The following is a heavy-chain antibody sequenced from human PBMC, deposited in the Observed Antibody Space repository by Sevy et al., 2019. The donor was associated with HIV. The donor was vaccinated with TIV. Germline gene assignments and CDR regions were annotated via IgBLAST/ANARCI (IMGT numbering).Heavy chain of an antibody. D-gene: IGHD1-26*01. V-gene: IGHV3-49*04. CDR1: GFIFGDYG. CDR2: FKSKIHGGTT. CDR3: TRWSGSQSIFDY. J-gene: IGHJ4*02. Sequence: GGSLRLSCTASGFIFGDYGMSWVRQAPGKGLEWIAFFKSKIHGGTTENAASVKGIFTILRDDSKNIVYLQMSNLKTEDTAVYYCTRWSGSQSIFDYWGQGTLVTVSS.